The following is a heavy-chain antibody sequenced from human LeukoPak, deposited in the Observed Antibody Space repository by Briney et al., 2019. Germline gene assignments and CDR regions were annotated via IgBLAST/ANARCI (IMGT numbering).Heavy chain of an antibody. J-gene: IGHJ5*02. CDR3: ARDPLYDFWSGYYSWFDP. D-gene: IGHD3-3*01. Sequence: ASVKVSCKASGYTFTSYGISWVRQAPGQGLEWMGWISAYNGNTNYAQKLQGRVTMTTDTSTSTAYMELRSLRSDDTAVYYCARDPLYDFWSGYYSWFDPWGQGTLVTVSS. V-gene: IGHV1-18*01. CDR2: ISAYNGNT. CDR1: GYTFTSYG.